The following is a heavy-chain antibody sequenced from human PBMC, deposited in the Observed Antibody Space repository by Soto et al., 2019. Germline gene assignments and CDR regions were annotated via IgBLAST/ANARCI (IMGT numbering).Heavy chain of an antibody. J-gene: IGHJ5*02. CDR1: GFTFSSYS. CDR3: ARGRAPNSGYDFGPNWFDP. V-gene: IGHV3-21*06. Sequence: PGGSLRLSCAASGFTFSSYSMNWVRQAPGKGLECVSSTSSSSSYIYYADSVKGRFTISRDNAKNSLYLQMNSLSAEDTAVYYCARGRAPNSGYDFGPNWFDPWGQGTLVTVSS. CDR2: TSSSSSYI. D-gene: IGHD5-12*01.